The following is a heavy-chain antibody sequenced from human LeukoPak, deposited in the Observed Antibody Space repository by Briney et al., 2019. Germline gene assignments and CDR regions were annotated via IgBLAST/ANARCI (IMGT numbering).Heavy chain of an antibody. CDR2: FDPEDGET. CDR3: ATVVTSGYYYDPLEY. V-gene: IGHV1-24*01. J-gene: IGHJ4*02. CDR1: GYTLTGLS. D-gene: IGHD3-22*01. Sequence: ASVKVSCKVSGYTLTGLSMHWVRQAPGKGLEWMGGFDPEDGETIYAQKFQGRVTMTEDTSTDTAYMELSSLRSEDTAVYYCATVVTSGYYYDPLEYWGQGTLVTVSS.